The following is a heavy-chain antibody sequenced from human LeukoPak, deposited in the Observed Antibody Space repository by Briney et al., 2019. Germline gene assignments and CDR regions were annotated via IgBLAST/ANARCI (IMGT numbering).Heavy chain of an antibody. CDR3: ARARTWYSSSWYLNY. CDR2: INHSGST. V-gene: IGHV4-34*01. CDR1: GGSFSGCY. Sequence: SETLSLTCAVYGGSFSGCYWSWIRQPPGKGLEWIGEINHSGSTNYNPSLKSRVTISVDTSKNQFSLKLSSVTAADTAVYYCARARTWYSSSWYLNYWGQGTLVTVSS. D-gene: IGHD6-13*01. J-gene: IGHJ4*02.